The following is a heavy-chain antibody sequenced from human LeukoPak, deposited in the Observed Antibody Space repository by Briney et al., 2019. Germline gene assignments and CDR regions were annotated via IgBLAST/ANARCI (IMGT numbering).Heavy chain of an antibody. J-gene: IGHJ1*01. Sequence: ESGPTLVKPTQTLTLTCTFSEFSLSTSGVGVGWIRQPPGKALEWLALIYWDDDKRYSPSLKSRLTIAKDTSKNQVVLTMTNMDPVDTATYYCAHSNTRQWLDLFQHWGQGTLVTVSS. CDR2: IYWDDDK. CDR1: EFSLSTSGVG. V-gene: IGHV2-5*02. D-gene: IGHD6-19*01. CDR3: AHSNTRQWLDLFQH.